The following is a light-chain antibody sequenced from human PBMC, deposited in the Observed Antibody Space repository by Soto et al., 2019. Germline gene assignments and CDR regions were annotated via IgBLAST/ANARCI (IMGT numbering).Light chain of an antibody. J-gene: IGKJ1*01. V-gene: IGKV3-15*01. CDR2: GAS. CDR3: QQYHSWPA. Sequence: EIVMTQSPATLSVSPGQRATLFGRASQSVRTNLAWYQQRPGQALRLLIYGASTRATGIPARFSGRGSGTDFTLTISSLQSEDSAVYYCQQYHSWPAFGQGTKVDIK. CDR1: QSVRTN.